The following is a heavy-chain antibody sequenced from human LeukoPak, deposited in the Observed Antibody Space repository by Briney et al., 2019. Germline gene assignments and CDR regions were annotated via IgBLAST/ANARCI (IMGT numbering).Heavy chain of an antibody. D-gene: IGHD7-27*01. V-gene: IGHV3-30*18. CDR2: ISYDGSNK. J-gene: IGHJ2*01. Sequence: GRSLRLTCAASGFTFSSYGMHWVRQAPGKGLEWVAVISYDGSNKYYADSVKGRFTISRDNSKNTLYLQMNGLRAGDTALYYCANPWGPGWYFDLWGRGTLVTVSS. CDR1: GFTFSSYG. CDR3: ANPWGPGWYFDL.